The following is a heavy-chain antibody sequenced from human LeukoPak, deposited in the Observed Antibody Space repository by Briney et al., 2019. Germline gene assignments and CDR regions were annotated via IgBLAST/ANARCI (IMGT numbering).Heavy chain of an antibody. Sequence: GGSLRLSCAASGFTVSSNYMSWVRQAPGKGLEWVSVIYSGGSTYYADSVKGRFTISRDNPKNTPYLQMNSLRAEDTAVYYCQGSIAAAGDYFDYWGQGTLVTVSS. J-gene: IGHJ4*02. CDR2: IYSGGST. CDR1: GFTVSSNY. CDR3: QGSIAAAGDYFDY. D-gene: IGHD6-13*01. V-gene: IGHV3-66*01.